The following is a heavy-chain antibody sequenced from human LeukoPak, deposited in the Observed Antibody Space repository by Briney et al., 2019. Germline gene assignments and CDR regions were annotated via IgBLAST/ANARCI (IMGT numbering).Heavy chain of an antibody. V-gene: IGHV3-43*02. D-gene: IGHD6-13*01. CDR2: ISGDGGST. CDR1: AFTFDDYA. CDR3: AKGTAGSLDY. Sequence: GGSLRLSCAASAFTFDDYAMHWVRQAPVKGLESVSLISGDGGSTYYADSVKGRFTISRDNSKNSLYLQMNSLRTEDTALYYCAKGTAGSLDYWGQGTLVTVSS. J-gene: IGHJ4*02.